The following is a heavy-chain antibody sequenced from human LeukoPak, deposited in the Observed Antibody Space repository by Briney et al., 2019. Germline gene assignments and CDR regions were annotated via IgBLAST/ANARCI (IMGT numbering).Heavy chain of an antibody. Sequence: GASVKVSCKSSVYSFRRNGISWVRQAPGQGLEWMAWISANSGNTNYAQNFQGRVTLTTDTSTSTPYMELRSLRSDDTAAYYCARDVNYAFDYWGQGTLLTVSS. D-gene: IGHD3-16*01. CDR3: ARDVNYAFDY. V-gene: IGHV1-18*01. CDR1: VYSFRRNG. CDR2: ISANSGNT. J-gene: IGHJ4*02.